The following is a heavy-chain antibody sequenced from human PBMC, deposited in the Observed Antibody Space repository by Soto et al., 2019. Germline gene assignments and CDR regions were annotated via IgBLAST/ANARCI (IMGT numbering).Heavy chain of an antibody. CDR2: ISGSGGST. CDR3: AKDLAGIDPN. D-gene: IGHD6-19*01. Sequence: PSETLSLTCTVSGGSISSSSYYWGWIRQPPGKGLEWVSAISGSGGSTYYADSVKGRFTISRDNSKNTLYLQMNSLRAEDTAVYYCAKDLAGIDPNWGQGTLVTVSS. J-gene: IGHJ4*02. CDR1: GGSISSSSYY. V-gene: IGHV3-23*01.